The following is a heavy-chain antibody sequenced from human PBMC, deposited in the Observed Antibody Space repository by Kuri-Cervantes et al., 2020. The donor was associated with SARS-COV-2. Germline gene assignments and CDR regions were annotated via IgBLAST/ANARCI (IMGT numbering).Heavy chain of an antibody. V-gene: IGHV4-39*01. CDR1: GGSISSSSYY. D-gene: IGHD1-26*01. J-gene: IGHJ3*02. CDR3: ARGRISRSLLSRGSYWEDAFDI. Sequence: SETLSLTCTVSGGSISSSSYYWGWIRQPPGKGLEWIGSIYYSGSTYYNPSLKSRVTISVDTSKNQFSLKLSSVTAADTAVYYCARGRISRSLLSRGSYWEDAFDIWGQGTMVTVSS. CDR2: IYYSGST.